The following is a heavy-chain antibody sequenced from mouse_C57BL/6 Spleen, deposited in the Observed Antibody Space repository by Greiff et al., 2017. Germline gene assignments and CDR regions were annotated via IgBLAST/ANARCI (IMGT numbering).Heavy chain of an antibody. Sequence: QVQLQQPGAELVKPGASVKLSCKASGYTFTSYWMHWVKQRPGQGLEWIGMIHPNRGSTNYNEKFKSKATLTVDKSSSTAYMQLSSLTSEDSAVYYCASPGYDYDVYCDYWGQGTTLTVSS. CDR3: ASPGYDYDVYCDY. J-gene: IGHJ2*01. CDR2: IHPNRGST. CDR1: GYTFTSYW. D-gene: IGHD2-4*01. V-gene: IGHV1-64*01.